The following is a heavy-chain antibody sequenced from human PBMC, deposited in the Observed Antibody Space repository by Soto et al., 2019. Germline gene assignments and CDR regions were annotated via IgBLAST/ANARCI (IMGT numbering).Heavy chain of an antibody. CDR3: ARRAQVRCGMYD. J-gene: IGHJ6*02. CDR1: RLRIISTY. V-gene: IGHV3-53*01. D-gene: IGHD4-17*01. CDR2: MYILAST. Sequence: GGLISLWFPAARLRIISTYVSWISQSPWQGLELVSFMYILASTYYADSVKGRFTISRDTSKNTLYLQMNRLRVENTDVYYCARRAQVRCGMYDGGQGTTITLSS.